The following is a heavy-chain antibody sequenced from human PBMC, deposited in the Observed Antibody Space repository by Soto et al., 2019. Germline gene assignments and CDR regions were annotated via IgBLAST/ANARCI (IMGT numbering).Heavy chain of an antibody. D-gene: IGHD5-12*01. V-gene: IGHV1-18*01. Sequence: QVQLVQSGAEVKKPGASVKVSCKAPGYTFTSYGISWVRQAPGQGLEWMVWISAYNGNTNNSQKLQGRVTMTTVTSTSTAYMELRSLRSDVTAVYYCARLRMVATSYYYYGMDVWGQGTTVTVSS. CDR1: GYTFTSYG. J-gene: IGHJ6*02. CDR2: ISAYNGNT. CDR3: ARLRMVATSYYYYGMDV.